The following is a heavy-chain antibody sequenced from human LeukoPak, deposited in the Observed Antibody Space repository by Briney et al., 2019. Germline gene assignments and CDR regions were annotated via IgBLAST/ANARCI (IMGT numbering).Heavy chain of an antibody. Sequence: GGSLRLSCGASGFTFKNAWMNWVRQAPGKGLEWVSAISGSGGSTYYADSVKGRFTISRDNSKNTLYLQMNSLRAEDTAVYYCAKYNWNLFDYWGQGTLVTVSS. CDR1: GFTFKNAW. D-gene: IGHD1-20*01. CDR2: ISGSGGST. V-gene: IGHV3-23*01. J-gene: IGHJ4*02. CDR3: AKYNWNLFDY.